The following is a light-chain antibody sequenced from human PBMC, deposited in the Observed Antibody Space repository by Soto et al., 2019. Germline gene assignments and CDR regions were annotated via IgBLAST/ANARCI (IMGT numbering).Light chain of an antibody. CDR1: QGISNY. CDR2: AAS. CDR3: QKYNSAPL. Sequence: IQMTQSPSSLSASVRDRVTITCRASQGISNYLAWYQQKPGKVPKLLIYAASTLQSGVPSRFSGSGSGTDFTLTISSLQPEDVATYYCQKYNSAPLFGPGTKVDIK. V-gene: IGKV1-27*01. J-gene: IGKJ3*01.